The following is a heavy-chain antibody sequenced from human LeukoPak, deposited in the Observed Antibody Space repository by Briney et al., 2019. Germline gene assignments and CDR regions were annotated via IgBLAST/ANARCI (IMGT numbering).Heavy chain of an antibody. CDR2: ISSNGGST. CDR3: ARVAGYSSSWYFYYYMDA. J-gene: IGHJ6*03. V-gene: IGHV3-64*01. Sequence: GGSLRLSCAASGFTFSSYAMHWVRQAPGKGLEYVSAISSNGGSTYYANSVKGRFTISRDNSKNTLYLQMNSLRAEDTAVYYCARVAGYSSSWYFYYYMDAWGKGTTVTVSS. CDR1: GFTFSSYA. D-gene: IGHD6-13*01.